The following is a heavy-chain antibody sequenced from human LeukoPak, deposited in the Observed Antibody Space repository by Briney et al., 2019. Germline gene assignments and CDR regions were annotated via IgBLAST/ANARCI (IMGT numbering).Heavy chain of an antibody. CDR3: ARHVGYEYFDY. Sequence: SQTLSLTCTVSGVSISSSCYYWGWLPQPPGRGLEWMVIICYSGTTYYNPSVKSRLAISVDTSKNQFSLKLSSVTAPDTAVYYFARHVGYEYFDYWGQGALVTV. J-gene: IGHJ4*02. CDR1: GVSISSSCYY. CDR2: ICYSGTT. D-gene: IGHD5-12*01. V-gene: IGHV4-39*01.